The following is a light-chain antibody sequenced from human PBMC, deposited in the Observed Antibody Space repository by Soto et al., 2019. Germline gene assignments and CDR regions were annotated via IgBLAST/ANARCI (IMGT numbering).Light chain of an antibody. Sequence: EIVMTQSPATLSVSPGERVTLACRARQSVGSNLARYQQKPGQAPRLLIYGASTRATGIPARFSGSGSGTEFTLTISSLEPEDFAVYYCQQRSNWPITFGQGTRLEIK. CDR2: GAS. CDR3: QQRSNWPIT. V-gene: IGKV3-15*01. J-gene: IGKJ5*01. CDR1: QSVGSN.